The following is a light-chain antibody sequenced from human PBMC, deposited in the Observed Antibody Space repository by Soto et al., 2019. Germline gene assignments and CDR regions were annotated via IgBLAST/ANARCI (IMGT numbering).Light chain of an antibody. CDR2: GAS. J-gene: IGKJ1*01. CDR1: QSVSST. V-gene: IGKV3-15*01. CDR3: HRYNNWPWT. Sequence: EIVMTQSPATLSVSPGERATLSCRASQSVSSTLAWYQHKPGQAPRLLIYGASTRAPGVPARFSASGSGTEFTLTISSLQSEDFAVYHCHRYNNWPWTFGQGTTVEIK.